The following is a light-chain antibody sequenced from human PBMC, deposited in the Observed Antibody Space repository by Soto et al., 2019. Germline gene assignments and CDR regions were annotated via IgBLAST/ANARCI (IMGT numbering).Light chain of an antibody. CDR1: QGISSY. CDR2: TAS. Sequence: DIQFTQSPSFLSASVGDRVTITCRASQGISSYLAWYQQKPGKAPKLLISTASTLQSGVPSRFSGSGSGTEFTLTISSLQPEDFATYYCQQLNNYPRTFGQGTKVAIK. V-gene: IGKV1-9*01. J-gene: IGKJ1*01. CDR3: QQLNNYPRT.